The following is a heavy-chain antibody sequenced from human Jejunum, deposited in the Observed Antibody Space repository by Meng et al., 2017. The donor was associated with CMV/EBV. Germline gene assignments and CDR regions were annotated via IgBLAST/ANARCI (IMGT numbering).Heavy chain of an antibody. J-gene: IGHJ4*02. CDR2: IYSNGDT. D-gene: IGHD1-26*01. CDR3: AKLGVGATYWDS. CDR1: GVSVSDDY. V-gene: IGHV3-66*01. Sequence: EVLLGWCGGGLVRTGGSRRLSCAVSGVSVSDDYLSWVRHAPGKGLEWVSIIYSNGDTHYADSVKGRITISRDNSKNTVSLEMNALRVDDTAVYYCAKLGVGATYWDSWGQGILVTVSS.